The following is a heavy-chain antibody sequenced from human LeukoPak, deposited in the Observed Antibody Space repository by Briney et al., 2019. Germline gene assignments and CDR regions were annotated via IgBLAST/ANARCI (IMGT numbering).Heavy chain of an antibody. CDR3: ARGCKDTAMERDFDY. V-gene: IGHV1-46*01. CDR2: INPSGGST. D-gene: IGHD5-18*01. J-gene: IGHJ4*02. CDR1: GGTFTSYY. Sequence: ASVKVSCKASGGTFTSYYMHWVRQAPGQGLEWMGIINPSGGSTSYAQKFQGRVTMTRDMSTSTVYMELSSLRSEDTAVYYCARGCKDTAMERDFDYWGQGTLVTVSS.